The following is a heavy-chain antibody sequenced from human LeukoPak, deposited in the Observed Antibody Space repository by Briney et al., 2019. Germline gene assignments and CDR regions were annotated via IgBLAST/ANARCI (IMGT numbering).Heavy chain of an antibody. CDR3: ARDGSARSLAN. V-gene: IGHV3-53*01. CDR1: GFTVSSNY. Sequence: PGGSLRLSCVASGFTVSSNYMSWVRQAPGKGLEWVPVIDNGGSTYYADSVKGRFTISRDNSKNTLYLQMNSLRAEDTAVYYCARDGSARSLANWGQGTLVSVSS. J-gene: IGHJ4*02. CDR2: IDNGGST. D-gene: IGHD6-6*01.